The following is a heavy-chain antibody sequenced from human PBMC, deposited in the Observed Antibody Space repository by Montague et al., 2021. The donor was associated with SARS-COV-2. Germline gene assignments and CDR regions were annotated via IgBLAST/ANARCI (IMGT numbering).Heavy chain of an antibody. D-gene: IGHD2-2*01. V-gene: IGHV4-39*01. CDR1: GGYISTSHYY. J-gene: IGHJ3*02. CDR2: LYFNAHS. Sequence: SETLSLTCTVSGGYISTSHYYCAWIRQPPGKGLDWIGSLYFNAHSYYNPSLKNRASISLDTSKNQYYLKLNSVAAADTAVYYCARQPPYQTGALDIWGQGTMVTVSS. CDR3: ARQPPYQTGALDI.